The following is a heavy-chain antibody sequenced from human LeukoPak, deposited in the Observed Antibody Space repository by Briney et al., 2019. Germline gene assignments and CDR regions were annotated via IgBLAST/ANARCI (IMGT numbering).Heavy chain of an antibody. CDR2: ISAYNGNT. D-gene: IGHD3-22*01. V-gene: IGHV1-18*01. CDR3: ARDRGITMIVVGLFDY. J-gene: IGHJ4*02. Sequence: ASVKVSCKASGYTFTNYGISWVRQAPGQGLEWTGWISAYNGNTNYAQKLQGRVTMTTDTSTSTAYMELRSLRSDDTAVYYCARDRGITMIVVGLFDYWGQGTLVTVSS. CDR1: GYTFTNYG.